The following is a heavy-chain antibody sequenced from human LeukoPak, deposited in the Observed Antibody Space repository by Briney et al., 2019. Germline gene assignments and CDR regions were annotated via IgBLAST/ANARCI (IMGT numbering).Heavy chain of an antibody. CDR1: GFAFSSYS. V-gene: IGHV3-21*01. D-gene: IGHD3-3*01. Sequence: GGSLRLSCAASGFAFSSYSMNWVRQAPGKGLEWVSSISSSSSYIYYADSVKGRFTISRDNAKNSLYLQMNSLRAEDTAVYYCARDRGITIFGVVTPRYMDVWGKGTTVTVSS. J-gene: IGHJ6*03. CDR2: ISSSSSYI. CDR3: ARDRGITIFGVVTPRYMDV.